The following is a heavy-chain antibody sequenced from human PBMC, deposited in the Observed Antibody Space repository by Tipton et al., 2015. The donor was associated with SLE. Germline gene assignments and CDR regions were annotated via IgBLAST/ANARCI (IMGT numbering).Heavy chain of an antibody. CDR2: GSNK. Sequence: SLRLSCAASGFTFSRYSMQWVRQAPGKGLEWVAGSNKYYADSVKGRFTISRDNSKNTLYLQMNSLRAEDTAVYYCARDRTGDQYFDYWGQGSLVTVSS. CDR3: ARDRTGDQYFDY. D-gene: IGHD7-27*01. J-gene: IGHJ4*02. V-gene: IGHV3-30-3*01. CDR1: GFTFSRYS.